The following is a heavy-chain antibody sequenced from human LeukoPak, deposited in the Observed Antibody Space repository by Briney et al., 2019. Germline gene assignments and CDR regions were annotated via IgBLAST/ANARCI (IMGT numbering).Heavy chain of an antibody. CDR1: GYTFTSYG. D-gene: IGHD3-3*01. Sequence: ASVKVSCKASGYTFTSYGISWVRQAPGQGLEWMGWISAYNGNTNYAQKLQGRVTMTTDTSTSTAYMELRSLRSDDTAVYYCARGREYYDFWSGYFSSPPGYYFDYWGQGTLVTVSS. J-gene: IGHJ4*02. CDR2: ISAYNGNT. V-gene: IGHV1-18*01. CDR3: ARGREYYDFWSGYFSSPPGYYFDY.